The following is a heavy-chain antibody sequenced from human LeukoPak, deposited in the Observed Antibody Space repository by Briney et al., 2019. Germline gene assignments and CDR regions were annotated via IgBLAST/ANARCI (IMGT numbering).Heavy chain of an antibody. D-gene: IGHD3-10*01. CDR3: ASSGSYYNGGY. V-gene: IGHV3-30*03. Sequence: GGSLRLSCAASGFTFDDYGMSWVRQAPGKGLEWVAVISYDGSNKYYADSVKGRFTISRDNSKNTLYLQMNSLRAEDTAVYYCASSGSYYNGGYWGQGTLASVSS. CDR1: GFTFDDYG. CDR2: ISYDGSNK. J-gene: IGHJ4*02.